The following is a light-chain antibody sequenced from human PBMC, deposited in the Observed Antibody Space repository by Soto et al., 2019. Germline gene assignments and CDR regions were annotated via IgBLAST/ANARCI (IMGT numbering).Light chain of an antibody. J-gene: IGKJ4*01. V-gene: IGKV3-11*01. CDR2: DAS. CDR3: QQRSNWPLT. Sequence: EIVWAQSPSTLALSTGERATLSCRASQSVSSYLAWYQQKPGQAPRLLIYDASNRATGIPARFSGSGSGTEFSLTISSLEPEDFAVYYCQQRSNWPLTFGGGTRVEIK. CDR1: QSVSSY.